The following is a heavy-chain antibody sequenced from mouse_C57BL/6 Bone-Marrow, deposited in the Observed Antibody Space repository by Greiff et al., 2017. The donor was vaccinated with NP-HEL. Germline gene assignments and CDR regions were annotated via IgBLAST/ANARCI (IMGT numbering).Heavy chain of an antibody. CDR2: IYPGDGDT. J-gene: IGHJ4*01. CDR3: ARGDYGSSRFGYAMDY. V-gene: IGHV1-80*01. Sequence: VQLQQSGAELVKPGASVKISCKASGYAFSSYWMNWAKERPGKGLEWIGQIYPGDGDTKYNGKFKGKATLTADKSSSTAYMQVSSLTSEDSAVYFCARGDYGSSRFGYAMDYWGQGTSVTVSS. CDR1: GYAFSSYW. D-gene: IGHD1-1*01.